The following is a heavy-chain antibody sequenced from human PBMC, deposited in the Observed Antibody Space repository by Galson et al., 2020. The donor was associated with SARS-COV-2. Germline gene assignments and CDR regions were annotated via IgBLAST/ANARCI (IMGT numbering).Heavy chain of an antibody. CDR3: ARDLPDYYDSNGHFDY. CDR2: INTRSTYI. CDR1: GFTFSSYA. J-gene: IGHJ4*02. Sequence: TGGSLRLSCAASGFTFSSYAMNWVRQAPGKGLEWVSYINTRSTYIYYADSVKGRFTISRDNAKNSLFLQMNSLRAEDTAVYYCARDLPDYYDSNGHFDYWCQGTLVTVSS. D-gene: IGHD3-22*01. V-gene: IGHV3-21*01.